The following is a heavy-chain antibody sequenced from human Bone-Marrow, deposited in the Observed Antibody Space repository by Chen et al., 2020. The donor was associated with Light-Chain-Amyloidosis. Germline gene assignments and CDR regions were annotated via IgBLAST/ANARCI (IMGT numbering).Heavy chain of an antibody. CDR1: GYTFPNYW. J-gene: IGHJ4*02. Sequence: EVQLEQSGPEVKKPGESLKISCKGSGYTFPNYWIGWVRQMPGKGLEWMWVIYPDDSDARYSPSFEGQVTISADKSITTAYLQWRSLKASDTAMYYCARRIDGYNFDYWGQGTLVTVSS. V-gene: IGHV5-51*01. CDR2: IYPDDSDA. D-gene: IGHD5-12*01. CDR3: ARRIDGYNFDY.